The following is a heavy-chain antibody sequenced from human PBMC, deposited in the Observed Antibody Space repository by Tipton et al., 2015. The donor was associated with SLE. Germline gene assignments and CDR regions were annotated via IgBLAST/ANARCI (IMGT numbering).Heavy chain of an antibody. V-gene: IGHV4-30-4*08. CDR2: IYYSGST. D-gene: IGHD6-25*01. CDR3: ALTPPADSWFDP. CDR1: DDSIGSSSYY. Sequence: TLSLTCAVSDDSIGSSSYYWGWIRQPPGKGLEWIGYIYYSGSTYYNPSLKSRVTISVDTSKNQFSLKLSSVTAADTAVYYCALTPPADSWFDPWGQGTLVTVSS. J-gene: IGHJ5*02.